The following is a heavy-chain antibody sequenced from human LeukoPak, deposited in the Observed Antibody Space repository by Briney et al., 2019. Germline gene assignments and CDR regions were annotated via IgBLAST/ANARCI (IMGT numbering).Heavy chain of an antibody. CDR3: ARERQYGSGSYYNPPVGY. Sequence: GGSLRLSCVASGFTFSRYGMHWVRQAPGKGLEWVAVIWYDGSNKYYADSVKGRFTISRGNSKNTLYLQMNSLRAEDTAVYYCARERQYGSGSYYNPPVGYWGQGTLVTVSS. CDR1: GFTFSRYG. J-gene: IGHJ4*02. V-gene: IGHV3-33*08. D-gene: IGHD3-10*01. CDR2: IWYDGSNK.